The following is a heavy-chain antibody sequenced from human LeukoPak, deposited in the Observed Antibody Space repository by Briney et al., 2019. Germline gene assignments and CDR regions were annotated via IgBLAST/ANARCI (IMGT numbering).Heavy chain of an antibody. CDR1: GFTFDDFA. Sequence: GGSLRLSCAASGFTFDDFAMHWVRQAPGKGVEWGSGISWNSGNIGYADSVQGRFTISRDNAKTSLYLQMNSLRAEDMALYYCAKDKWELPQYFFDYWGQGTLVTVSS. J-gene: IGHJ4*02. CDR2: ISWNSGNI. V-gene: IGHV3-9*03. CDR3: AKDKWELPQYFFDY. D-gene: IGHD1-26*01.